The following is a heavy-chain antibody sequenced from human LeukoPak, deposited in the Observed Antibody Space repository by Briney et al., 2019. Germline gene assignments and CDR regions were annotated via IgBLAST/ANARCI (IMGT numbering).Heavy chain of an antibody. J-gene: IGHJ4*02. CDR3: ARTTRSITVAPYYFDY. Sequence: GGSLRLSCAVSGLTFSDSWMSWVRQAAGKRPEWMANIKPDGSEKYYADSVKGRFTISRDNAKNSLYLQMNSLRAEDTAVYYCARTTRSITVAPYYFDYWGQGTLVTVSS. D-gene: IGHD6-19*01. V-gene: IGHV3-7*05. CDR2: IKPDGSEK. CDR1: GLTFSDSW.